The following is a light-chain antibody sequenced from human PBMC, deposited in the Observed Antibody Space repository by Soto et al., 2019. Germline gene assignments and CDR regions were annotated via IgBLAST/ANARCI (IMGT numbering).Light chain of an antibody. Sequence: SYELTQPPSVSVAPGQTARITCGGENIGGKSVHWYQQKPGLAPVVVVFHDKDRPSGIPERFSGSNSGSAATLTIARVEAGDEADYFCQVWDSSSDEGVFGPGTKVTVL. CDR2: HDK. CDR3: QVWDSSSDEGV. CDR1: NIGGKS. J-gene: IGLJ1*01. V-gene: IGLV3-21*02.